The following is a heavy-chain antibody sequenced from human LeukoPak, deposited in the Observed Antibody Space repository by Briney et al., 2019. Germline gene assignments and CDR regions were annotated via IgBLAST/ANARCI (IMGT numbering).Heavy chain of an antibody. J-gene: IGHJ6*03. D-gene: IGHD3-22*01. CDR1: GFTFSSYW. CDR2: IKQDGSEK. V-gene: IGHV3-7*01. CDR3: ARLSYYYDSSGSPYYYYYYYMDV. Sequence: GGSLRLSCAASGFTFSSYWMSWVRQAPGKGLEWVANIKQDGSEKYYVDSVKGRFTISRDNAKNSLYLQMNSLRAEDTAVYYCARLSYYYDSSGSPYYYYYYYMDVWGKGTTVTVSS.